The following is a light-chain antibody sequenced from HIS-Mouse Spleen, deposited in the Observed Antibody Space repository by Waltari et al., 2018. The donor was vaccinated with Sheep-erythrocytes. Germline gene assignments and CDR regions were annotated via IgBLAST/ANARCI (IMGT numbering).Light chain of an antibody. Sequence: QSALTQPRSVSGSHGQSVTISCSGISPNLGRNSVHWYQQPPGTAPKLLIYRNNQPPSGVPDRFSGSKSGTSASLAISGLRSEDEADYYCAAWDDSLSGNWVFGGGTKLTVL. CDR1: SPNLGRNS. CDR2: RNN. J-gene: IGLJ3*02. V-gene: IGLV1-47*01. CDR3: AAWDDSLSGNWV.